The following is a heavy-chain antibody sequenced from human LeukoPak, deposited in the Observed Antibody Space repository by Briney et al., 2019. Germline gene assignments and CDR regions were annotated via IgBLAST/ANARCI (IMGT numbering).Heavy chain of an antibody. CDR3: AGDGIGELLGPYDY. CDR2: ISYDGSNK. Sequence: PGRSLRLSCAASGFTFSSYAMHWVRQAPGKGLEWVAVISYDGSNKYYADSVKGRFTISRDNSKNTLYLQMNSLRAEDTAVYYCAGDGIGELLGPYDYWGQGTLVTVSS. D-gene: IGHD3-10*01. J-gene: IGHJ4*02. CDR1: GFTFSSYA. V-gene: IGHV3-30*04.